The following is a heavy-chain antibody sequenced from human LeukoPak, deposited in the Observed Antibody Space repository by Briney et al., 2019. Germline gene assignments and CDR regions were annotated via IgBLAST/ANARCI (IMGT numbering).Heavy chain of an antibody. Sequence: SETPSLTCTVSGGSISSGDYYWSWIRQPPGKGLEWIGYIYYSGSTYYNPSLKSRVTISVDTSKNQFSLHLNSVTPEDTAVYYCARRLTQYDCFDPWGQGILVTVSS. CDR1: GGSISSGDYY. V-gene: IGHV4-30-4*01. CDR2: IYYSGST. CDR3: ARRLTQYDCFDP. D-gene: IGHD2-2*01. J-gene: IGHJ5*02.